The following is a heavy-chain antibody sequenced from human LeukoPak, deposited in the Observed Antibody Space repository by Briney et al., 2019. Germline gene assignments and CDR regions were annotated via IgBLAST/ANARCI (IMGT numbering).Heavy chain of an antibody. CDR3: ARGPFGDYYDSSGYPHY. Sequence: SSVKVSCKASGGTFSSYAISWVRQAPGQGLEWMGGIIPIFGTANYAQKFQGRVTITADESTSTAYMELSSLRSEDTAVYYCARGPFGDYYDSSGYPHYWGQGTLVTVSS. J-gene: IGHJ4*02. CDR2: IIPIFGTA. CDR1: GGTFSSYA. D-gene: IGHD3-22*01. V-gene: IGHV1-69*01.